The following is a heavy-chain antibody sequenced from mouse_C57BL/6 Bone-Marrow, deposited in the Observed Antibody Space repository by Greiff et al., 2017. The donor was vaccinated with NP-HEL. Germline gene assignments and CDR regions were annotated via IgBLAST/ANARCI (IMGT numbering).Heavy chain of an antibody. CDR3: ARSPDDYGSSYLAY. V-gene: IGHV1-55*01. CDR1: GFTFTSYW. CDR2: IYPGSGST. Sequence: VQLQQPGAELVKPGASVKMSCKASGFTFTSYWLTWVQQRPGQVLEWIGDIYPGSGSTNYNEKFKSKATLTVDTSSSTAYMQLSSLTSEDSAVYYCARSPDDYGSSYLAYWGQGTLVTVSA. D-gene: IGHD1-1*01. J-gene: IGHJ3*01.